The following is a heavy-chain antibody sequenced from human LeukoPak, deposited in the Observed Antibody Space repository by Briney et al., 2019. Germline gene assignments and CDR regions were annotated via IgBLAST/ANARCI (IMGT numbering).Heavy chain of an antibody. CDR2: ISSSSSTI. CDR1: GFTFSSYS. V-gene: IGHV3-48*04. CDR3: ARDTDWRVL. Sequence: PGGSLRLSCAASGFTFSSYSMNWVRQAPGKGLEWVSYISSSSSTIYYADSVKGRFTISRDNAKNSLYLQMNSLRAEDTAVYYCARDTDWRVLWGQGTLVTVSS. J-gene: IGHJ4*02. D-gene: IGHD2/OR15-2a*01.